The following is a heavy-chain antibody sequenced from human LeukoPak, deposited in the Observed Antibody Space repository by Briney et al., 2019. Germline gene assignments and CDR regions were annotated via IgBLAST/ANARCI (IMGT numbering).Heavy chain of an antibody. CDR1: GGSISNGDYY. CDR3: ASWYYYDSSGYYC. V-gene: IGHV4-30-4*01. J-gene: IGHJ4*02. D-gene: IGHD3-22*01. CDR2: IYYSGST. Sequence: SETLSLTCTVSGGSISNGDYYWSWIRQPPGKGLEWIGYIYYSGSTYYNPSLKSRVTISVDTSKNQFSLKLSSVTAADTAVYYCASWYYYDSSGYYCWGQGTLVTVSS.